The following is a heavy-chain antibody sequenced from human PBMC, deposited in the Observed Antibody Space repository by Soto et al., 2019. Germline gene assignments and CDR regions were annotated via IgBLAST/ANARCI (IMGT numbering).Heavy chain of an antibody. CDR1: GGSISSSNW. CDR2: IYHSGST. CDR3: ARMTSPAFYYYGMDA. D-gene: IGHD6-25*01. J-gene: IGHJ6*02. Sequence: LSLTCAVSGGSISSSNWWSWVRQPPGKGLEWIGEIYHSGSTNYNPSLKSRVTISVDKSKNQFSLKLSSVTAADTAVYYCARMTSPAFYYYGMDAWGQGTTVTVSS. V-gene: IGHV4-4*02.